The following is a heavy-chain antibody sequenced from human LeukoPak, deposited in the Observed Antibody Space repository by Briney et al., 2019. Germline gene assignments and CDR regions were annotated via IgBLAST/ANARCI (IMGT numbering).Heavy chain of an antibody. D-gene: IGHD2-21*02. CDR3: ARSRGGDCYHNHDAFDI. CDR2: IYYSGST. V-gene: IGHV4-31*03. J-gene: IGHJ3*02. Sequence: PSETLSLTCTVSGGSISSGGYYWSWIRQHPGKGLEWIGYIYYSGSTYYNPSLKSRVTISVDTSKNQFSLKLSSVTAADTAVYYCARSRGGDCYHNHDAFDIWGQGTMVTVSS. CDR1: GGSISSGGYY.